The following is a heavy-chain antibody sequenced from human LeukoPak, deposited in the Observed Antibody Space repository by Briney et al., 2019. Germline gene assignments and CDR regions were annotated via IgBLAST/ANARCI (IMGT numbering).Heavy chain of an antibody. D-gene: IGHD3-9*01. CDR3: AKDLRYFDWLEYYFDY. Sequence: PGGSLRLSCAASEFTFTTYGMHWVRQAPGKGLEWVAVISYDGSNKYYAASVKGRFTISRDNSKNTLYLQMNSLRAEDTAVYYCAKDLRYFDWLEYYFDYWGQGTLVTVSS. CDR2: ISYDGSNK. J-gene: IGHJ4*02. V-gene: IGHV3-30*18. CDR1: EFTFTTYG.